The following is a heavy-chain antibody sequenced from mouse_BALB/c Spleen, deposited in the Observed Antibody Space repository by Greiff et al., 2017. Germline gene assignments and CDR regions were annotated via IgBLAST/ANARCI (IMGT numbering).Heavy chain of an antibody. Sequence: DVQLVESGGGLVKPGGSLKLSCAASGFTFSSYAMSWVRQTPEKRLEWVASISSGGSTYYPDSVKGRFTISRDNARNILYLQMSSLRSEDTAMYYCAREEGGYFDVWGAGTTVTVSS. CDR2: ISSGGST. CDR3: AREEGGYFDV. CDR1: GFTFSSYA. V-gene: IGHV5-6-5*01. J-gene: IGHJ1*01.